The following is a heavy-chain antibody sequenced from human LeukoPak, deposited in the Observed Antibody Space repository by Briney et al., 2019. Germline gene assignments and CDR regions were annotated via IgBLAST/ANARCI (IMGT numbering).Heavy chain of an antibody. D-gene: IGHD4-17*01. Sequence: GGSLRLSCAASGFTFSSYGMHWVRQAPGKGLEWVAFIRYDGSNKYYADSVKGRFTISRDNSKNTLYLQMNSLRAEDTAVYYCAKDRTTVTHSGYFDYWGQGALVTVSS. J-gene: IGHJ4*02. V-gene: IGHV3-30*02. CDR1: GFTFSSYG. CDR3: AKDRTTVTHSGYFDY. CDR2: IRYDGSNK.